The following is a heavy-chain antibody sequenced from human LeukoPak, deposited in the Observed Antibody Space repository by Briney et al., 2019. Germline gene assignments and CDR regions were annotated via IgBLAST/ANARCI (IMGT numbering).Heavy chain of an antibody. CDR2: INPNSGGT. Sequence: GASVKVSCKASGYTFTGYYMHWVRQAPGQGLEWMGWINPNSGGTNYAQKCQGRVTMTRDMSISTAYMELSRLRSDDTAVYYCALTYYYDSSGYYFDYWGQGTLVTVSS. V-gene: IGHV1-2*02. D-gene: IGHD3-22*01. CDR3: ALTYYYDSSGYYFDY. J-gene: IGHJ4*02. CDR1: GYTFTGYY.